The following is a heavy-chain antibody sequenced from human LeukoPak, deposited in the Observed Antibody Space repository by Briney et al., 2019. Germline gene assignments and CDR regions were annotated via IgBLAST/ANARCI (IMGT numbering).Heavy chain of an antibody. CDR2: IHPGDSNT. V-gene: IGHV5-51*01. Sequence: GESLKFSCKGSGYYFPNYWIGWVRQVPGKGLEWMGVIHPGDSNTRYSPSFQGQVTISVDRSISTAYLQWSSLKASDSAMYYCARHVGGGDSHFDSWGQGTLVTVSS. D-gene: IGHD2-21*01. CDR1: GYYFPNYW. CDR3: ARHVGGGDSHFDS. J-gene: IGHJ4*02.